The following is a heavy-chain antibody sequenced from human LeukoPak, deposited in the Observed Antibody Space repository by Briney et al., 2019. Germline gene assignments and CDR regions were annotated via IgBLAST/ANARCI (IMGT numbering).Heavy chain of an antibody. J-gene: IGHJ4*02. D-gene: IGHD4-17*01. CDR2: ISGSGGST. CDR1: GFTFSSYA. V-gene: IGHV3-23*01. Sequence: GGSLRLSCAASGFTFSSYAMSWVRQAPGKGLEWVSAISGSGGSTYYADSVKGRFTISRDNSKNTLYLQMNSLRAEDTAVYYCVKARSYGDYLFDYWGQGTLVTVSS. CDR3: VKARSYGDYLFDY.